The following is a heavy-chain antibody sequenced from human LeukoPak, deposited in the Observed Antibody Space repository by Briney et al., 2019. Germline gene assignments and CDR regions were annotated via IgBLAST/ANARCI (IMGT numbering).Heavy chain of an antibody. Sequence: SETLSLTCTVSSCSISTYYWSWIRQPPGKGLDWIGYIYYTGSTNYNPSLRSRVTMSVHTSKKQFSLKLSSVTAADTAVYYCARANYDYFYGMDVWGQGTTVTVSS. CDR3: ARANYDYFYGMDV. V-gene: IGHV4-59*01. CDR2: IYYTGST. J-gene: IGHJ6*02. CDR1: SCSISTYY.